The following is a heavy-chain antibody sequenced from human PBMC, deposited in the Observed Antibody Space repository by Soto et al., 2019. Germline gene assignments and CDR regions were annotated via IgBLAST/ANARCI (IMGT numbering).Heavy chain of an antibody. Sequence: QVQLVQSGAEVKKPGASVRVSCKASGYTFTNYAMHWVRQAPGQRHEWMGWINVGNGNTEYSQKFQGRVTTSRDTSATTAYMEMSSMAADDTAVYYCAGVGGISGWCFCDLWGEGSLFTVSS. V-gene: IGHV1-3*01. CDR1: GYTFTNYA. J-gene: IGHJ5*02. CDR3: AGVGGISGWCFCDL. D-gene: IGHD6-19*01. CDR2: INVGNGNT.